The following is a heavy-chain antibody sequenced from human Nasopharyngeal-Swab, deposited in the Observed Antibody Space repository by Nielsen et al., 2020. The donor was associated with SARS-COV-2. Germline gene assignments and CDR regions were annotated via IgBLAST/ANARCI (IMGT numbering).Heavy chain of an antibody. Sequence: GGSLRLSCAASGFTFSSYWMSWVRQAPGKGLEWVANIKQDGSEKYYVDSVKGRFTISRDNAKNSLYLQMHSLRAEDTAVYYCARDPLTYYYGSGNYYNEYYFDYWGQGTLVTVSS. CDR2: IKQDGSEK. V-gene: IGHV3-7*01. CDR3: ARDPLTYYYGSGNYYNEYYFDY. J-gene: IGHJ4*02. D-gene: IGHD3-10*01. CDR1: GFTFSSYW.